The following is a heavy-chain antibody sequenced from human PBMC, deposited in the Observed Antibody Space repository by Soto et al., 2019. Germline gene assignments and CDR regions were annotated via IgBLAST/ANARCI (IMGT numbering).Heavy chain of an antibody. D-gene: IGHD2-15*01. V-gene: IGHV3-30*03. Sequence: QVQLVESGGGVVQRGRALRLSCAASGFSFSNFGMHWVRQAPGKGLEWVAAISADGSDKYFSGSVKGRFTISRDNSKNTLFLQMNSLRVEDTAVYYCVRGSDVARQELDYRGQGTLVTVSS. J-gene: IGHJ4*02. CDR1: GFSFSNFG. CDR3: VRGSDVARQELDY. CDR2: ISADGSDK.